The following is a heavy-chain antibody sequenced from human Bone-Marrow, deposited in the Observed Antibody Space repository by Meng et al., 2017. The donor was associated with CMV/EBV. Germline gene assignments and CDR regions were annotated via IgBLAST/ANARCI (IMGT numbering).Heavy chain of an antibody. CDR3: VRGLELGVIVPAQVDF. CDR2: INPNSGVT. CDR1: GYRFTGYY. Sequence: ASVKVSCKASGYRFTGYYIHWARQAPGQGLEWMAWINPNSGVTKSAQKFQGRVTMTRDKSTSTAYMDMSGLRSDDTAVYYCVRGLELGVIVPAQVDFWGQGTLVTFSS. J-gene: IGHJ4*02. D-gene: IGHD2-2*01. V-gene: IGHV1-2*02.